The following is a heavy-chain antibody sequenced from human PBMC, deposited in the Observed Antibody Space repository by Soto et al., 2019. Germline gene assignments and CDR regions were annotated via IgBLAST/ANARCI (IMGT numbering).Heavy chain of an antibody. J-gene: IGHJ4*02. V-gene: IGHV4-34*01. Sequence: SETLSLTCAVYGGSFSGYYWSWIRQPPGKGLEWIGEINHSGSTNYNPSLKSRVTISVDTSKNQFSLKLSSVTAADTAVYYCDRGRRSGDFDYWGQGTLVTVYS. CDR2: INHSGST. CDR3: DRGRRSGDFDY. D-gene: IGHD4-17*01. CDR1: GGSFSGYY.